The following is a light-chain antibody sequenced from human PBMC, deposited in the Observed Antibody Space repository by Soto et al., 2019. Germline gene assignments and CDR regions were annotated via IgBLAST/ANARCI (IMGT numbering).Light chain of an antibody. CDR1: QGISTY. Sequence: DIQMTQSPSSLSASVGDRVTLTCRASQGISTYLAWFQQKPGKAPKALIYAASDLQSGVPSKFSGSGSGTYFTLTVSSLQPEDFATYYCQQYYAYPLTFGGGTKVEI. CDR2: AAS. CDR3: QQYYAYPLT. V-gene: IGKV1-16*02. J-gene: IGKJ4*01.